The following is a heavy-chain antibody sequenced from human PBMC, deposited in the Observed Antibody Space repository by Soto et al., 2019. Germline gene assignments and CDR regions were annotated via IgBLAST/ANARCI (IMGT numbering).Heavy chain of an antibody. CDR1: GYRFINFY. CDR3: ARDDTGANFGS. D-gene: IGHD2-8*02. CDR2: INPKNDDT. V-gene: IGHV1-2*02. Sequence: QVQLVQSGAEVKKPGASVRVSCKAFGYRFINFYLHWVRQAPGQGLEWMGWINPKNDDTNYAQKFQGRVTMTRDTSISVADMELSGLNSGDTAVYYCARDDTGANFGSWRQGTLVTV. J-gene: IGHJ4*02.